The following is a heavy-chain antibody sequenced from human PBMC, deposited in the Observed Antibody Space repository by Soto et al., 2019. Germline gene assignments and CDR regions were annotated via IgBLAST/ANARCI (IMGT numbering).Heavy chain of an antibody. CDR1: GGTFSSYA. Sequence: QVQLVQSGAEVKKPGSSVKVSCKASGGTFSSYAISWVRQAPGQGLEWMGGIIPIFGTANYAQKFQGRVTITADESTSTAYMELSSLRSEDTAVYYCARDIVVVVASIYYYYGMDVWGQGTTVTVSS. J-gene: IGHJ6*02. CDR3: ARDIVVVVASIYYYYGMDV. CDR2: IIPIFGTA. V-gene: IGHV1-69*01. D-gene: IGHD2-15*01.